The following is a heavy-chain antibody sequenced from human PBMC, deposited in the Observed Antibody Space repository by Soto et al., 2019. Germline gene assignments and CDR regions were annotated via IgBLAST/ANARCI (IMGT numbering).Heavy chain of an antibody. V-gene: IGHV5-51*01. CDR3: ARLVGYGDYYYYYGMDV. D-gene: IGHD1-26*01. CDR1: GCLFPSYL. J-gene: IGHJ6*02. Sequence: GESLKTHCNGPGCLFPSYLIRWVRQMPGKGLEWMGIIYPGDSDTRYSPSFQGQVTISADKSISTAYLQWSSLKASDTAMYYCARLVGYGDYYYYYGMDVWGQGTTVTVSS. CDR2: IYPGDSDT.